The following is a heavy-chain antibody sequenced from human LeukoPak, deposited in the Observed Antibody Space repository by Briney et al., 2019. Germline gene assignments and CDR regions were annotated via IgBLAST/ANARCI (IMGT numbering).Heavy chain of an antibody. CDR1: GYTFTSYY. CDR3: ARVASNYDYVWGSPDY. V-gene: IGHV1-46*01. J-gene: IGHJ4*02. D-gene: IGHD3-16*01. CDR2: INPSGGST. Sequence: ASVKVSCKASGYTFTSYYMHWVRQAPGQGLEWMGIINPSGGSTSYAQKFQGRVTMTTDTSTSTAYMEVRSLRSEDTAVYYCARVASNYDYVWGSPDYWGQGILVTVSS.